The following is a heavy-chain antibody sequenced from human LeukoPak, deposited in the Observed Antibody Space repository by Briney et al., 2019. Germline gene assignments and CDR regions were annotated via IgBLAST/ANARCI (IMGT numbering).Heavy chain of an antibody. J-gene: IGHJ5*02. CDR3: ARSLAARLSPGRFDP. Sequence: SSETLSLTCTVSGGSISRSRDYWGWIRQPPGKGLEWIGSIYYSGSTNYNPSLKSRVTISVDTSKNQFSLKLSSVTAADTAVYYCARSLAARLSPGRFDPWGQGTLVTVSS. CDR2: IYYSGST. CDR1: GGSISRSRDY. D-gene: IGHD6-6*01. V-gene: IGHV4-39*07.